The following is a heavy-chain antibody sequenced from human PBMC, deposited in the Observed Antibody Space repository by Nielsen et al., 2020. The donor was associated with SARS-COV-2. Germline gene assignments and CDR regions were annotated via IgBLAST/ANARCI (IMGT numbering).Heavy chain of an antibody. Sequence: GGSLRLSCAASGFTVSSNYMSWVRQAPGKGLEWVSVIYSGGSTYYADSVKGRFTISRDNSKNTLYLQMNSLRAEDTAVYYCARDPGGYSSGWLMGMDVWGQGTTVTVSS. CDR2: IYSGGST. CDR1: GFTVSSNY. CDR3: ARDPGGYSSGWLMGMDV. D-gene: IGHD6-19*01. V-gene: IGHV3-53*01. J-gene: IGHJ6*02.